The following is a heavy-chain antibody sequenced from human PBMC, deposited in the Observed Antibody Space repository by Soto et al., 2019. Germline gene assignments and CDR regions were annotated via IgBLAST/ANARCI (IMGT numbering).Heavy chain of an antibody. CDR3: ARVSSIAARRYFDS. Sequence: GSSVKVSCKASGYTFTIHDIHWVRQAPGQGLEWMAGLNPHSGKTAYAQKFQGRLTMTGNASTSTAYMEMSSLRSEDTAMYYCARVSSIAARRYFDSWGQGYLVTLYS. CDR2: LNPHSGKT. D-gene: IGHD6-6*01. J-gene: IGHJ4*02. V-gene: IGHV1-8*01. CDR1: GYTFTIHD.